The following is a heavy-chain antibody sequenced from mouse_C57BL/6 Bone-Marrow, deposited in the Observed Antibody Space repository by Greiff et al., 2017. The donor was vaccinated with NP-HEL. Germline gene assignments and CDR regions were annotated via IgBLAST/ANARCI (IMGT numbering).Heavy chain of an antibody. V-gene: IGHV7-3*01. CDR1: GFTFTDYY. D-gene: IGHD2-4*01. J-gene: IGHJ4*01. Sequence: EVQGVESGGGLVQPGGSLSLSCAASGFTFTDYYMSWVRQPPGKALEWVGFIRNKANGYTIEYSASVKGRLTISRDNSQSILYLQMNALRTEDSATYYCARSIYYDYADDPFYGMDYWGQGTSVTVSS. CDR3: ARSIYYDYADDPFYGMDY. CDR2: IRNKANGYTI.